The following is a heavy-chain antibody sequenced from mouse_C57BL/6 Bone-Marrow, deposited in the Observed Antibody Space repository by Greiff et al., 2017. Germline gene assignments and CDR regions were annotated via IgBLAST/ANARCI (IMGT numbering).Heavy chain of an antibody. CDR1: GYTFTTYP. V-gene: IGHV1-47*01. J-gene: IGHJ2*01. Sequence: QVQLQQSGAELVRPGASVTMSCKASGYTFTTYPIEWMKQTHGKSLEWIGNFHPYNDDTAYNQKFKGKATLTAEKSSSTVYVELSRLTSDDSAVYCCARSSTFFYYFDYWGQGTTLTVSS. CDR3: ARSSTFFYYFDY. D-gene: IGHD5-1*01. CDR2: FHPYNDDT.